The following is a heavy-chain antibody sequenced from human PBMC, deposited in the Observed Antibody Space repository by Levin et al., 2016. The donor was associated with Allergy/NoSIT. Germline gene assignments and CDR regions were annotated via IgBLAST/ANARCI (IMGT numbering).Heavy chain of an antibody. D-gene: IGHD2-15*01. J-gene: IGHJ4*02. Sequence: VRQAPGKGLEWVAVIWFDGSNKFYADSVKGRFTISRDNSKNTLYLQMNSLRAEDTAVYYCARDLGSYRSGYFDYWGQGTLVTVSS. V-gene: IGHV3-33*01. CDR2: IWFDGSNK. CDR3: ARDLGSYRSGYFDY.